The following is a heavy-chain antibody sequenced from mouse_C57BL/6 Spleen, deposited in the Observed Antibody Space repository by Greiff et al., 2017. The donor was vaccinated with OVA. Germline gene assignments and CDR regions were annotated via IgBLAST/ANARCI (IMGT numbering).Heavy chain of an antibody. CDR3: ARWNGTLYFDY. V-gene: IGHV1-42*01. D-gene: IGHD2-1*01. J-gene: IGHJ2*01. CDR2: INPSTGGT. Sequence: DVKLQESGPELVKPGASVKISCKASGYSFTGYYMNWVKQSPEKSLEWIGEINPSTGGTTYNQKFKAKATLTVDKSSSTAYMQLKSLTSEDSAVYYCARWNGTLYFDYWGQGTTLTVSS. CDR1: GYSFTGYY.